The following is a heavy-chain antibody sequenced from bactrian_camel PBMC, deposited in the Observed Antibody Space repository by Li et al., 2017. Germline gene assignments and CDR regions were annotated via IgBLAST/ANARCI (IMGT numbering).Heavy chain of an antibody. CDR1: GFTFSTYA. J-gene: IGHJ4*01. Sequence: VQLVESGGGFVQPGGSLRLSCAASGFTFSTYAMSWVRQAPGKGLEWVSTFNSVGETTYYADSVKGRFTISREYLQMNSLKPEDTAMYYCAAELQIPLNRQVAGRSWHCPLLAPVSAGGRHSGVWGQGTQVTVS. CDR3: AAELQIPLNRQVAGRSWHCPLLAPVSAGGRHSGV. CDR2: FNSVGETT. D-gene: IGHD2*01. V-gene: IGHV3S40*01.